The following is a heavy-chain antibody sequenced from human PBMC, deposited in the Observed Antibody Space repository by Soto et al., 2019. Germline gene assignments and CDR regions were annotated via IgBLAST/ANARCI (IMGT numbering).Heavy chain of an antibody. CDR2: IIPILGIA. Sequence: QVQLVQSGAEVKKPGSSVKVSCKASGGTFSSYTISWLRQAPGQGLEWMERIIPILGIANYAQKFQGRVTITADKSTSTAYMELSSLRSEDTAVYYCASYGKVVNDDPGWFDYWGQGTLVTVSS. CDR1: GGTFSSYT. V-gene: IGHV1-69*02. D-gene: IGHD2-8*02. J-gene: IGHJ4*02. CDR3: ASYGKVVNDDPGWFDY.